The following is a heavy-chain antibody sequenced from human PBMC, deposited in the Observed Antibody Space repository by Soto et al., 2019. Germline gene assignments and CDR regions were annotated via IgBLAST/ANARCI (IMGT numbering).Heavy chain of an antibody. CDR3: ARQVAVAGGQYDY. D-gene: IGHD6-19*01. Sequence: QLQLQESGPGLVKPSETLSLTCTVSGGSISSSSYYWGWIRQPPGKGLEWIGSIYYSGSTYYNPSLKSRVTISVDTSKNQFSLKLSSVTAADTAVYYCARQVAVAGGQYDYWGQGTLVTVSS. V-gene: IGHV4-39*01. CDR1: GGSISSSSYY. J-gene: IGHJ4*02. CDR2: IYYSGST.